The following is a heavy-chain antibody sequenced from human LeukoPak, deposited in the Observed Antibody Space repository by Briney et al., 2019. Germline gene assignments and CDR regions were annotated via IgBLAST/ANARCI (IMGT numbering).Heavy chain of an antibody. CDR1: GFTFSAYA. D-gene: IGHD3-22*01. J-gene: IGHJ3*02. V-gene: IGHV3-64D*09. CDR2: ISSNGGSS. CDR3: AKYYYDSSGHHGAFDI. Sequence: SGGSLRLSCSASGFTFSAYAMYWVRQAPGKGLEYVSGISSNGGSSFYADSVKGRFTISRDNSKNTLYLQMSSLRAEDTAVYYCAKYYYDSSGHHGAFDIWGQGTMVTVSS.